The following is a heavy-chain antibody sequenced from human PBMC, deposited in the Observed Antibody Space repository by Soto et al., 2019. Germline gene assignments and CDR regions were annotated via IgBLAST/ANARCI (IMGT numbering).Heavy chain of an antibody. Sequence: EVQLFESGGGLVQPGGSLRLSCAASGFTLSSYAMSWVRQAPGKGPEWVSGISGGGDTIHYADSVKGRLTVSRDNSKNTLYLQMNSLRAEDTAVYYCAKDHGWLSVDWGQGTLVTVSS. V-gene: IGHV3-23*01. J-gene: IGHJ4*02. D-gene: IGHD5-12*01. CDR1: GFTLSSYA. CDR3: AKDHGWLSVD. CDR2: ISGGGDTI.